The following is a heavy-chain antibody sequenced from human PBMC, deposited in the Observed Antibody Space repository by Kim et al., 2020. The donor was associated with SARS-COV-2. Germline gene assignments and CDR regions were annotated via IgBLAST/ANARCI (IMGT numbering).Heavy chain of an antibody. Sequence: GGSLRLSCAASGFTFSSYSMNWVRQAPGKGLEWVSSISSSSSYIYYADSVKGRFTISRDNAKNSLYLQMNSLRAEDTAVYYCARDGAAAADSFWYYYYGMDVWGQGTTVTVSS. V-gene: IGHV3-21*01. CDR1: GFTFSSYS. CDR3: ARDGAAAADSFWYYYYGMDV. CDR2: ISSSSSYI. D-gene: IGHD6-13*01. J-gene: IGHJ6*02.